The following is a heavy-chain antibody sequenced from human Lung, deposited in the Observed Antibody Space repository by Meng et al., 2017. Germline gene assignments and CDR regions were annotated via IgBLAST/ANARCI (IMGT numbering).Heavy chain of an antibody. V-gene: IGHV4-34*01. CDR1: GGSFSDYY. Sequence: QGQLTPLGAGLFKPSETLSLTCVVSGGSFSDYYWSWIRQPPGKGLEWIGEINHSGSTNYNPSLESRATISVDTSQNNLSLKLSSVTAADSAVYYCARGPTTMAHDFDYWGQGTLVTVSS. D-gene: IGHD4-11*01. CDR3: ARGPTTMAHDFDY. J-gene: IGHJ4*02. CDR2: INHSGST.